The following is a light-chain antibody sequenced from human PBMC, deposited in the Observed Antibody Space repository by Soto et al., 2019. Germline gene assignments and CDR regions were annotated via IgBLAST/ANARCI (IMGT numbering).Light chain of an antibody. V-gene: IGLV2-14*01. Sequence: QSVLTQPASVSGSPGQSITISCTGTSSDVGGYNFVSWYQHHPGKAPKLIIYRVSNRPSGASNRFSGSKSGNTASLTISGLQAEDEADYYCSSYRGTTTLVVFGGGTKLTVL. CDR1: SSDVGGYNF. CDR2: RVS. J-gene: IGLJ3*02. CDR3: SSYRGTTTLVV.